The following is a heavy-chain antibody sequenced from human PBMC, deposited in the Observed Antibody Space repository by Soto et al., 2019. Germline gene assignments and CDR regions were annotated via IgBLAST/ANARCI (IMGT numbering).Heavy chain of an antibody. J-gene: IGHJ4*02. CDR3: ARSKMPTTWPYFDF. Sequence: TLSLTCTVSGGSISSGGYYWTWIRQHPGEGLEWIGYIYQSGSTYYNPSLRSRITISSDTSQNQFSLKLSSVTAADTAVYYCARSKMPTTWPYFDFWGPGTLVTVSS. CDR1: GGSISSGGYY. V-gene: IGHV4-31*03. D-gene: IGHD1-1*01. CDR2: IYQSGST.